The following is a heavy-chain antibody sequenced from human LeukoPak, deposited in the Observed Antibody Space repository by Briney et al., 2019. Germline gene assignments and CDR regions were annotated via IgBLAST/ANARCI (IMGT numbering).Heavy chain of an antibody. J-gene: IGHJ4*02. Sequence: SETLSLTCTVSVGSISSSSYYWGWIRQPPGKGLEWIGSIYYSGSTYYNPSLKSRVTISVDTSKNQFSLKLSSVTAADTAVYYCASKRIVATIYDYWGQGTLVTVSS. V-gene: IGHV4-39*01. D-gene: IGHD5-12*01. CDR3: ASKRIVATIYDY. CDR1: VGSISSSSYY. CDR2: IYYSGST.